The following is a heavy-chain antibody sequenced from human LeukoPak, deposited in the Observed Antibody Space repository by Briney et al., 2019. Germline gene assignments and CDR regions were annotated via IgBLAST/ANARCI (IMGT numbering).Heavy chain of an antibody. J-gene: IGHJ5*02. Sequence: ASVKVSCKASGYTFTGYYMHWVRQAPGQGLEWMGWINPNSGGTNYAQKFQGRVTMTRDTSISTAYMELSRLRSDDTAVYYCARAFLYYDFWSGLLPWGQGTLVTVSS. CDR3: ARAFLYYDFWSGLLP. D-gene: IGHD3-3*01. V-gene: IGHV1-2*02. CDR1: GYTFTGYY. CDR2: INPNSGGT.